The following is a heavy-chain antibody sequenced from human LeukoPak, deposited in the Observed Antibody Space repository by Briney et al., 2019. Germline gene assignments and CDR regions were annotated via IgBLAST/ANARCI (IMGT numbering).Heavy chain of an antibody. J-gene: IGHJ4*02. V-gene: IGHV3-33*01. Sequence: PGGSLRLSCAASGFTFSSYGMHWVRQAPGKGLEWVAVIWYDGSNKYYADSVKGRFTISRDNSKNTLYLQMNSLGAEDTAVYYCARLGRGAAVAGPFDYWGQGTLVTVSS. CDR3: ARLGRGAAVAGPFDY. CDR2: IWYDGSNK. D-gene: IGHD6-19*01. CDR1: GFTFSSYG.